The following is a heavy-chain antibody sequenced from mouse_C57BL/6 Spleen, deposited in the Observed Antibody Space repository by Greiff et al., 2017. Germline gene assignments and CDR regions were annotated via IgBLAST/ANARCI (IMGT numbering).Heavy chain of an antibody. CDR3: ARVERRGYYAMDY. CDR1: GFTFSDYG. Sequence: EVKVVESGGGLVKPGGSLKLSCAASGFTFSDYGMHWVRQAPEKGLEWVAYISSGSSTIYYADTVKGRFTISRDNAKNTLFLQMTSLRSEDTAMYYCARVERRGYYAMDYWGQGTSVTVSS. J-gene: IGHJ4*01. V-gene: IGHV5-17*01. CDR2: ISSGSSTI.